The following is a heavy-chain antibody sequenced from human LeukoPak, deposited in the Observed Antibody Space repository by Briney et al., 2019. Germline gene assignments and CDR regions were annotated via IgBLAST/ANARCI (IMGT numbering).Heavy chain of an antibody. J-gene: IGHJ4*02. CDR1: GFTFSSYA. V-gene: IGHV3-23*01. Sequence: GGSLRLSCAASGFTFSSYAMSWVRQAPGKGLEWVSAISGSGGSTYYADSVKGRFTISRDNSKNTLYLQMNSLRAEDTAVYYCAKSRDSSGYLGLSGYWGQGTLITVSS. CDR2: ISGSGGST. D-gene: IGHD3-22*01. CDR3: AKSRDSSGYLGLSGY.